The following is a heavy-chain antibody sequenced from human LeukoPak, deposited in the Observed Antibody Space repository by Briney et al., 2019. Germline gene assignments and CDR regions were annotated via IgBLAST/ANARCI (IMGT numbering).Heavy chain of an antibody. CDR3: AKDPTLRLGELSFPDY. J-gene: IGHJ4*02. V-gene: IGHV3-30*04. Sequence: GGSLRLSCAASGFTFSSYAMHWVRQAPGKGLEWVAVISYDGSNKYYADSVKGRFTISRDNSKNTLYLQMNSLRAEDTAVYYCAKDPTLRLGELSFPDYWGQGTLVTVSS. CDR2: ISYDGSNK. D-gene: IGHD3-16*02. CDR1: GFTFSSYA.